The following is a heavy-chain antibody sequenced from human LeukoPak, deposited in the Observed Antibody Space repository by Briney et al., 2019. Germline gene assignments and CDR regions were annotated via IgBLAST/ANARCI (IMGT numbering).Heavy chain of an antibody. CDR3: ARLSRSVKNNWFDP. Sequence: ETVSLTCTVSGYSISSGYYWGWIRQPPGKGLEWVGSTYHSGSTYYNPSLKSRVTISVDTSKNQFSLKLSSVTAADTAVYYGARLSRSVKNNWFDPWGQGTLVTVS. V-gene: IGHV4-38-2*02. CDR2: TYHSGST. CDR1: GYSISSGYY. J-gene: IGHJ5*02. D-gene: IGHD2/OR15-2a*01.